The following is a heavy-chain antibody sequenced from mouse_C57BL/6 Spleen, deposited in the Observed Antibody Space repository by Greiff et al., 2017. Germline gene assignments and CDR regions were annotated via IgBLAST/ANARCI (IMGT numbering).Heavy chain of an antibody. J-gene: IGHJ2*01. D-gene: IGHD4-1*01. CDR3: AREPNWDRGYFDD. CDR2: IFPGSGST. V-gene: IGHV1-75*01. CDR1: GYTFTDYY. Sequence: QVQLQQSGPELVKPGASVKISCKASGYTFTDYYINWVKQRPGQGLEWIGWIFPGSGSTYYNEKFKGKATLTVDKSSSTAYMLLSSQTSEDSAVYFCAREPNWDRGYFDDWGQGTTLTVSS.